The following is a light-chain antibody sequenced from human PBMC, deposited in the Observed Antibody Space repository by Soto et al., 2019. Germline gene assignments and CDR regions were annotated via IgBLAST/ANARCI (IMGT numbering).Light chain of an antibody. V-gene: IGKV3-15*01. CDR2: GAS. CDR3: RQYYSWPPIT. CDR1: ESVSSN. J-gene: IGKJ5*01. Sequence: EVVMTQSPATLSVSPGERATLSCRASESVSSNLAWYQQRPGQAPRLVIYGASTWASGIPARFSGGGSGTELTLTISSLQSEDVAVYYCRQYYSWPPITFGQGTRLDIK.